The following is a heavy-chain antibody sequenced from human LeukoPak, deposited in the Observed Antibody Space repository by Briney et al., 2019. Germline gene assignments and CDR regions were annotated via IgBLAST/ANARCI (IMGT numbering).Heavy chain of an antibody. CDR2: ISSSSSYI. J-gene: IGHJ6*02. Sequence: GGSLRLSCAASGFTFSSYSMNWVRQAPGKGLEWVSSISSSSSYIYYADSVKGRFTISRDNAKNSLYLQMNSLRAEDTAVYYCARAVAGTGYYYYYGMDVWGQGTTVTVSS. D-gene: IGHD6-19*01. CDR1: GFTFSSYS. CDR3: ARAVAGTGYYYYYGMDV. V-gene: IGHV3-21*04.